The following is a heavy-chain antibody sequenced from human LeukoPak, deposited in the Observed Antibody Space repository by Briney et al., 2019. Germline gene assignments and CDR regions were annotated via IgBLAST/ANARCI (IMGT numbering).Heavy chain of an antibody. V-gene: IGHV3-21*01. CDR3: ARVIGGDYYYNAFDI. CDR1: GFTFSDYS. Sequence: GGSLRLSCVASGFTFSDYSMNWVRQAPGKGLEWVSSISGSTNYIYYEDSVRGRFTISRDNAKNSLYLQMNSLRAEDTAVYYCARVIGGDYYYNAFDIWGQGTMVTVSS. D-gene: IGHD3-22*01. J-gene: IGHJ3*02. CDR2: ISGSTNYI.